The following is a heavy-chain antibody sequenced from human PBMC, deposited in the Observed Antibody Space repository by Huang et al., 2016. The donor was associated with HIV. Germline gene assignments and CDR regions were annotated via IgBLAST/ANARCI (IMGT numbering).Heavy chain of an antibody. CDR1: GFILSNYG. CDR3: ARGDYYDSSGYHPGYFDY. V-gene: IGHV3-33*04. Sequence: VQLLESGGGVVQPGKSLRISCATSGFILSNYGMHWVRQASGKVLKWGAFIRNDGMKKNYADSVRGRFTVGRDNGNNTLFLQMRSLGVDDTAVYYCARGDYYDSSGYHPGYFDYWGQGILVTVSS. J-gene: IGHJ4*02. D-gene: IGHD3-22*01. CDR2: IRNDGMKK.